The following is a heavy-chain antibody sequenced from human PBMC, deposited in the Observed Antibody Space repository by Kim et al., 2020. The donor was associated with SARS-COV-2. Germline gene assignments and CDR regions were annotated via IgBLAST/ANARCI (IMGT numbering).Heavy chain of an antibody. J-gene: IGHJ6*02. CDR3: ARGYDSSGYYFHYYYYYGMEV. CDR2: IYYSGST. V-gene: IGHV4-39*07. D-gene: IGHD3-22*01. CDR1: GGSISSSSYY. Sequence: SETLSLTCTVSGGSISSSSYYWGWIRQPPGKGLEWIGSIYYSGSTYYNPSLKSRVTISVDTSKNQFSLKLSSVTAADTAVYYCARGYDSSGYYFHYYYYYGMEVWGQGTTVTVSS.